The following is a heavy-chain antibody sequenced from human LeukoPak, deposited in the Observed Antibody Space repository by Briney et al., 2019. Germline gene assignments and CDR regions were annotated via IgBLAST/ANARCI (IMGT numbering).Heavy chain of an antibody. Sequence: KSSETLSLTCTVSGYSISSGYYWGWIRQPPGKGLEWIGSIYYSGSTYYNPSLKSRVTISVDTSKNQFSLKLSSVTAADTAVYYCARDKSYDTMGDYWGQGTLVTVSS. D-gene: IGHD5-18*01. CDR2: IYYSGST. CDR1: GYSISSGYY. CDR3: ARDKSYDTMGDY. J-gene: IGHJ4*02. V-gene: IGHV4-38-2*02.